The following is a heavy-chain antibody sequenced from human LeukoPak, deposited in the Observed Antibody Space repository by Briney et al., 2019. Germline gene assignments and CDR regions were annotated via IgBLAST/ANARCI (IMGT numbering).Heavy chain of an antibody. J-gene: IGHJ4*02. CDR3: ARDDPNKYYFDY. CDR2: IYYSGST. Sequence: SETLSLTCTVSGGSISSSRYSWGWIRQPPGKGLEWIGSIYYSGSTYYNPSLKSRVTISVDTSKNQFSLKLSSVTAADTAVYYCARDDPNKYYFDYWGQGTLVTVSS. V-gene: IGHV4-39*02. D-gene: IGHD2/OR15-2a*01. CDR1: GGSISSSRYS.